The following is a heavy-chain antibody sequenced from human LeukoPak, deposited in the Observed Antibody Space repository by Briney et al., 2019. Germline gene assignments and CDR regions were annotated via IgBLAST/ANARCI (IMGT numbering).Heavy chain of an antibody. Sequence: GGSLRLSCAASGFTFSSYEMNWVRQAPGKGLEWVSYVSSSGSSIYYSDSVKGRFTISRDNAKSSLYLQMNSLRAEDTAVYYCARDRCTSTSCFEDYWGQGTLVTVSS. CDR2: VSSSGSSI. CDR3: ARDRCTSTSCFEDY. D-gene: IGHD2-2*01. V-gene: IGHV3-48*03. CDR1: GFTFSSYE. J-gene: IGHJ4*02.